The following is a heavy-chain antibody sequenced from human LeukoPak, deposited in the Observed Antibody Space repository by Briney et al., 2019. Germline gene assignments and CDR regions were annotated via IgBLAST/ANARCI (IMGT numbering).Heavy chain of an antibody. D-gene: IGHD3-22*01. Sequence: SETLSLTCTVSGGSISSSSYYWGWIRQPPGKGLEWIGSIYYSGSTYYNPSLKSRVTISVDTSKNQFSLKLSSVTAADTAVYYCARNSYYYDSSGYYYYYYYYMDVWGKGTTVTISS. CDR1: GGSISSSSYY. CDR3: ARNSYYYDSSGYYYYYYYYMDV. J-gene: IGHJ6*03. V-gene: IGHV4-39*07. CDR2: IYYSGST.